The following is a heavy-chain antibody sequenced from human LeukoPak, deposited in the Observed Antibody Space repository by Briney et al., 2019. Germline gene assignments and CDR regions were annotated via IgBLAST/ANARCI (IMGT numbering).Heavy chain of an antibody. J-gene: IGHJ4*02. CDR3: AGLSKGRYFDYIFDH. CDR2: TYYTGST. D-gene: IGHD3-9*01. V-gene: IGHV4-39*01. Sequence: PSETLSLTCTVSGGSVSSYEYYWGWIRQPPGKGLEWIGNTYYTGSTYYNPSLRSRVTMSVDTSKNQFSLKMSSVTAADTAVYYCAGLSKGRYFDYIFDHWGQGTVVTVSS. CDR1: GGSVSSYEYY.